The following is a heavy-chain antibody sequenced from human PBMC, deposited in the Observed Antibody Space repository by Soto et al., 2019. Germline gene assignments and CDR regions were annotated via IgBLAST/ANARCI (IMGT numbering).Heavy chain of an antibody. CDR3: TTNSGSGSYYDY. CDR1: GFTFSNAW. V-gene: IGHV3-15*07. J-gene: IGHJ4*02. D-gene: IGHD3-10*01. Sequence: GGSLRLSCAASGFTFSNAWMNWVRQAAGKGLEWVGRIKSKTDGGTTDYAAPVKGRFTISRGDSKNTLYLQMNSLKTEDTAVYYCTTNSGSGSYYDYWGQGTLVTVSS. CDR2: IKSKTDGGTT.